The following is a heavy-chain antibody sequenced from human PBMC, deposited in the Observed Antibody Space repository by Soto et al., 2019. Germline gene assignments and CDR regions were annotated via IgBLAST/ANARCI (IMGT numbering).Heavy chain of an antibody. D-gene: IGHD3-22*01. CDR3: ARRGDDSSGYYFTSDY. CDR1: GYSFTSYW. V-gene: IGHV5-10-1*01. CDR2: IDPSDSYT. Sequence: GESLKISCKGSGYSFTSYWISWVRQMPGKGLEWMGRIDPSDSYTNYSPSFQGHVTISADKSISTAYLQWSSLKASDTAMYYCARRGDDSSGYYFTSDYWGQGTLVTVS. J-gene: IGHJ4*02.